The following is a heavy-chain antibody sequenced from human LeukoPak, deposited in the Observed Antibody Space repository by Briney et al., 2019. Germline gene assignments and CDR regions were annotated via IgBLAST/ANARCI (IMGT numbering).Heavy chain of an antibody. V-gene: IGHV4-59*08. CDR3: ARRWLDALDI. D-gene: IGHD3-22*01. CDR1: GASISDYY. Sequence: PSETLSLTCTVSGASISDYYWTWIRQSPGKGLEWIGHMFYSGSTNYNPSLKSRVTMSVDTSQNHFSLKLSSVTATDTAVYYCARRWLDALDIWGQGTLVTVSS. CDR2: MFYSGST. J-gene: IGHJ3*02.